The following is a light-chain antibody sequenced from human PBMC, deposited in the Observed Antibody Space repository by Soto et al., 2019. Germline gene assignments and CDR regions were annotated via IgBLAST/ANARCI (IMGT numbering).Light chain of an antibody. CDR1: QSISTL. CDR3: QQRGNWPPLS. CDR2: DAS. J-gene: IGKJ4*01. V-gene: IGKV3-11*01. Sequence: EIVLTQSPATLSLAPGERATLSCRTSQSISTLLAWYQQKPGQAPRLLIYDASSRAAGTPARFRGSGSGIDFTRTISSLEPEEFDVDYCQQRGNWPPLSCGGGTKVEIK.